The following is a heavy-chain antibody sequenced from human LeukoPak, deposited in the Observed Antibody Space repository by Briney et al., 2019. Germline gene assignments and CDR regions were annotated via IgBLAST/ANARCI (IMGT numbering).Heavy chain of an antibody. J-gene: IGHJ5*02. CDR2: IYYSGST. CDR3: ARDSSGYPRGWFDP. V-gene: IGHV4-59*08. CDR1: GGSISSYY. Sequence: SETPSLTCTVSGGSISSYYWSWIRQPPGKGLEWIGYIYYSGSTNYNPSLKSRVTISVDTSENQFSLKLSSVTAADTAVYYCARDSSGYPRGWFDPWGQGTLVTVSS. D-gene: IGHD3-22*01.